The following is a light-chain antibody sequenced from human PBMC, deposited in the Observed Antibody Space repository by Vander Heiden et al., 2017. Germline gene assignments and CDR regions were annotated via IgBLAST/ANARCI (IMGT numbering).Light chain of an antibody. J-gene: IGLJ2*01. CDR1: NIGRKR. Sequence: SYVLTQPPSVSVAPRQTARITCGGNNIGRKRVPWHQQKPGQAPVLVVYDDSDRPSGIPERFSGSNSGNTATLTISRVEAGDEADYYCQVWDSDNDHVVFGGGTKLTVL. CDR3: QVWDSDNDHVV. CDR2: DDS. V-gene: IGLV3-21*02.